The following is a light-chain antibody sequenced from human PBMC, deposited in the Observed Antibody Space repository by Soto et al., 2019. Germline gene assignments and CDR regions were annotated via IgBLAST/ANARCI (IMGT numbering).Light chain of an antibody. V-gene: IGKV1-13*02. Sequence: AIQLTQSPSSLSASVGDRVTITCRASQDIRGALAWYQQKPGKAPKILIYDVSILESGVPSRFSGSSYGTDLTLTISSLQPGDFATYYCQQFNSYPITFGQGTRLEIK. CDR1: QDIRGA. J-gene: IGKJ5*01. CDR3: QQFNSYPIT. CDR2: DVS.